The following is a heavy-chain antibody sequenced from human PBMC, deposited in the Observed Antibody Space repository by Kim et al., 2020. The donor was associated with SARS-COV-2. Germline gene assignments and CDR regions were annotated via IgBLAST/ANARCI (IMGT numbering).Heavy chain of an antibody. V-gene: IGHV3-21*01. CDR2: ISSSSSYI. CDR1: GFTFSSYS. CDR3: ASQDVGVPAAHDY. Sequence: GGSLRLSCAASGFTFSSYSMNWVRQAPGKGLEWVSSISSSSSYIYYADSVKGRFTISRDNAKNSLYLQMNSLRAEDTAVYYCASQDVGVPAAHDYWGQGTLVTVSS. D-gene: IGHD2-2*01. J-gene: IGHJ4*02.